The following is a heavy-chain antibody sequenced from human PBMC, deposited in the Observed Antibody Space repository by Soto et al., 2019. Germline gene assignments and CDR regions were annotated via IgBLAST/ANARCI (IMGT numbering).Heavy chain of an antibody. CDR3: ARASPRGRYFDWLIFPLGH. J-gene: IGHJ4*02. D-gene: IGHD3-9*01. Sequence: GGSLRLSCAASGFTFDDYGMSWVRQVPGKELEWVTGINWNGRTRNYADTVKGRFTISRDTAKNSLYLQMNSLRAEDTALYFCARASPRGRYFDWLIFPLGHWGQGTLVTVSS. CDR2: INWNGRTR. V-gene: IGHV3-20*04. CDR1: GFTFDDYG.